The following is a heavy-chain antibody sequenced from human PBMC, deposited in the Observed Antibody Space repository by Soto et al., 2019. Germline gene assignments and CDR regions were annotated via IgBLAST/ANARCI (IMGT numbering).Heavy chain of an antibody. J-gene: IGHJ4*02. CDR1: GFIFSDYS. CDR3: AKSLGDHWDEYYFHY. V-gene: IGHV3-23*01. Sequence: EVQLLESGGDLVQPGGSLRLSCAVTGFIFSDYSMSWVRQAPGKGLKWVSGISGVGGSTYYADSVKGRFTISRDNSKNTLYLQMNSLRAEDTALYYCAKSLGDHWDEYYFHYWGQGTLVTVSS. D-gene: IGHD1-1*01. CDR2: ISGVGGST.